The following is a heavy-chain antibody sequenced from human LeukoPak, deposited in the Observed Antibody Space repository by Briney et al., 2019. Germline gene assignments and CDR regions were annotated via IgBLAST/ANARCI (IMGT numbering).Heavy chain of an antibody. CDR2: IFYSGST. J-gene: IGHJ4*02. Sequence: PSQTLSLTYSVSGASISTGGYCGSWIRQHPGKGLEWIGYIFYSGSTYYNPSLKSRVTISIDTSKNQFSLKLTSVSAADTAVYYCARGFADSSDYPLSDFDYWGQGTLVTVSS. CDR3: ARGFADSSDYPLSDFDY. D-gene: IGHD3-22*01. CDR1: GASISTGGYC. V-gene: IGHV4-31*03.